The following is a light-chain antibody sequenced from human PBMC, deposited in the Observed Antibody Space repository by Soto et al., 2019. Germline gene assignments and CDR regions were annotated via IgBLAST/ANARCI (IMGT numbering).Light chain of an antibody. CDR1: QSVNIH. CDR3: QQGSNWPIT. J-gene: IGKJ5*01. Sequence: EIVMTQSPATLSVSPGERATLSCRASQSVNIHLAWYQQKPGQAPRLLIYDASNRATGIPARFSGSGSGTDFTLTISSLEPEDFALYYCQQGSNWPITFGQGTRLEIK. V-gene: IGKV3-11*01. CDR2: DAS.